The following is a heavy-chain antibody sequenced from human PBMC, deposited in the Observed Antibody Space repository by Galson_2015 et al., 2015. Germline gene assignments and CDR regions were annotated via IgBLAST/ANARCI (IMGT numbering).Heavy chain of an antibody. CDR3: ARREKKVETTYYYFHY. D-gene: IGHD4-23*01. CDR2: ITSSGGST. J-gene: IGHJ4*02. Sequence: SLRLSCAASGFTFSSYTMGWVRQAPGKGLEWVSTITSSGGSTFYVDSVKGRFTVSRDNSRNTLYLQMNSLRAEDTAIYYCARREKKVETTYYYFHYWGQGTLVTVSS. CDR1: GFTFSSYT. V-gene: IGHV3-23*01.